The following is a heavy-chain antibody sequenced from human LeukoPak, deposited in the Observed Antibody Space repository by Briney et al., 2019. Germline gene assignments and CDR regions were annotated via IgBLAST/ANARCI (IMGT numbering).Heavy chain of an antibody. CDR2: IIPIFGTA. CDR3: ARSYDIVVVPAADYYYYYGMDV. D-gene: IGHD2-2*01. Sequence: SVKVSCKDSGGTFSSYAISWVRQAPGQGLEWMGGIIPIFGTANYAQKFQGRVTTTADESTSTAYMELSSLRSEDTAVYYCARSYDIVVVPAADYYYYYGMDVWGQGTTVTVSS. J-gene: IGHJ6*02. CDR1: GGTFSSYA. V-gene: IGHV1-69*01.